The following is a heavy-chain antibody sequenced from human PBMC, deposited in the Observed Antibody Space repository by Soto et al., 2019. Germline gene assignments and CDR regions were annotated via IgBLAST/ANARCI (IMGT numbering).Heavy chain of an antibody. CDR1: GGSISSGGYY. CDR2: IYYSGST. J-gene: IGHJ6*02. CDR3: ARDRGHYGMDV. Sequence: QVQLQESGPGLVKPSQTLSLTCTVSGGSISSGGYYWSWIRQHPGKGLEWIGYIYYSGSTYYNPSRTGRVTISVDTSKNQFSLKLRSVTAADTAVYYCARDRGHYGMDVWGQGTTVTVSS. V-gene: IGHV4-31*03. D-gene: IGHD3-10*01.